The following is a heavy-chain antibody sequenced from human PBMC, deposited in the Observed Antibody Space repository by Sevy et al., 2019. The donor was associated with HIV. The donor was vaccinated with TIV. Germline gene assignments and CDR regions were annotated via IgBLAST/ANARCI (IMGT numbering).Heavy chain of an antibody. CDR1: GFTFSGSA. CDR2: IRSKANSYAT. V-gene: IGHV3-73*01. D-gene: IGHD2-2*01. CDR3: TTLGYCSSTSCYDHYYYGMDV. J-gene: IGHJ6*02. Sequence: GGSLGLSCAASGFTFSGSAMHWVRQASGKGLEWVGRIRSKANSYATAYAASVKGRFTISRDDSKNTAYLQMNSLKTEDTAVYYCTTLGYCSSTSCYDHYYYGMDVWGQGTTVTVSS.